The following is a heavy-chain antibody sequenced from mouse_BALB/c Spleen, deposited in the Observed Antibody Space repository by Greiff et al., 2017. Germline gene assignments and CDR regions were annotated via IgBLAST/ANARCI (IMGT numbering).Heavy chain of an antibody. CDR3: ARHQYGNPYYYAMDY. J-gene: IGHJ4*01. CDR2: IWSDGST. CDR1: GFSLTSYG. Sequence: VQRVESGPDLVAPSQSLSITCTVSGFSLTSYGVHWVRQPPGKGLEWLVVIWSDGSTTYNSALKSRLSISKDNSKSQVFLKMNSLQTDDTAMYYCARHQYGNPYYYAMDYWGQGTSVTVSS. D-gene: IGHD2-10*02. V-gene: IGHV2-6-2*01.